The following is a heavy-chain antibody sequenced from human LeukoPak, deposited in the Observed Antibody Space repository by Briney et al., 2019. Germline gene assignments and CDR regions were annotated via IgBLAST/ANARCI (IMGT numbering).Heavy chain of an antibody. J-gene: IGHJ6*04. V-gene: IGHV3-21*01. Sequence: GGSLRLSCAASGFTFSSYSMNWVRQAPGKGLEWVSSISSSSTYIYYADSVKGRVTISRDNAKNSLYLQMNSLRAEDTAVYYCASNVAVPALAPDVWGKGTTVTVSS. CDR2: ISSSSTYI. D-gene: IGHD2-2*01. CDR1: GFTFSSYS. CDR3: ASNVAVPALAPDV.